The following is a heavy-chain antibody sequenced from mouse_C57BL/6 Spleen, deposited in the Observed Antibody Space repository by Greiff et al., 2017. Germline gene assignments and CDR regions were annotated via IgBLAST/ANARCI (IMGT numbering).Heavy chain of an antibody. CDR1: GFNIKNTY. V-gene: IGHV14-3*01. Sequence: EVKLQESVAELVRPGASVKLSCTASGFNIKNTYMHWVKQRPEQGLEWLGRIDPANGKTKYAPQFQGKATITADTSSNTAYLQLSSLTAEDTAIYYCARGHGYVWYFDVWGTGTTVTVSS. J-gene: IGHJ1*03. D-gene: IGHD2-2*01. CDR2: IDPANGKT. CDR3: ARGHGYVWYFDV.